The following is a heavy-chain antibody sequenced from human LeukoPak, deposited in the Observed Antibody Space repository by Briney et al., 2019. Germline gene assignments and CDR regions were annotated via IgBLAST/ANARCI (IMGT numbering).Heavy chain of an antibody. CDR3: AKGPYSSGWSANYFDY. Sequence: PGGSLRLSRAASGFTFSSYAMSWVRQAPGKGLEWVSAVSGSGGSTYYADSVKGRFTISRDNSKNTLYLQMNSLRAEDTAVYYCAKGPYSSGWSANYFDYWGQGTLVTVSS. J-gene: IGHJ4*02. CDR1: GFTFSSYA. D-gene: IGHD6-19*01. CDR2: VSGSGGST. V-gene: IGHV3-23*01.